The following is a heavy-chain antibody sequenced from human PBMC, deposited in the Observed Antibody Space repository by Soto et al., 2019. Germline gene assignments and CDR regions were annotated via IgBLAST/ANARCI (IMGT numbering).Heavy chain of an antibody. Sequence: QVQLVESGGGVVQPGRSLRLSCAASGFTFSSYGMHWVRQAPGKGLEWVAVISYDGSNKYYADSVKGRFTISRDNSKNTLYLQMYSLRAEDTAVYYCAKGEAGPFDYWGQGTLVTVSS. CDR1: GFTFSSYG. D-gene: IGHD6-19*01. V-gene: IGHV3-30*18. J-gene: IGHJ4*02. CDR2: ISYDGSNK. CDR3: AKGEAGPFDY.